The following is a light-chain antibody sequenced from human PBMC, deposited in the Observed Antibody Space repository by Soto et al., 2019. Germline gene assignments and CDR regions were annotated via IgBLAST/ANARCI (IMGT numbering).Light chain of an antibody. Sequence: EIVLTQSPATLSLSPGERATLSCRSSQSVSSYVAWYQQKPGQAPRLLIYDASNRATGIPARFSGSGSVTDFTLPISSLEHEDFAVYYCEQRSNWPPTFGGGTKVEIK. CDR2: DAS. CDR1: QSVSSY. J-gene: IGKJ4*01. V-gene: IGKV3-11*01. CDR3: EQRSNWPPT.